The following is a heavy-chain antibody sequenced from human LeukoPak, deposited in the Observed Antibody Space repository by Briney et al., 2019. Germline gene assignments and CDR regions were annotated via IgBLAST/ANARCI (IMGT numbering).Heavy chain of an antibody. Sequence: SETLSLTCTVSGGSISSYYWSWIRQPPGKGLEWIGYIYYSGSTNYNPSLKSRVTISVDTSKNQFSLKLSSVTAADTAVYYCARHVPYYYYGSGSYPDAFDIWGQGKMVTVSS. D-gene: IGHD3-10*01. V-gene: IGHV4-59*08. CDR2: IYYSGST. CDR3: ARHVPYYYYGSGSYPDAFDI. CDR1: GGSISSYY. J-gene: IGHJ3*02.